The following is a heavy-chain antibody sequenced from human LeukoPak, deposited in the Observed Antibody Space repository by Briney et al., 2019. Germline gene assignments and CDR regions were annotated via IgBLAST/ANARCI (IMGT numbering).Heavy chain of an antibody. CDR3: ARVMDTAMVAFDY. CDR1: GYSISSDYY. Sequence: PSETLSLTCTVSGYSISSDYYWGWIRQPPGKGLEWIGSVHHSGRTYYNPSLKSRVTISVDTSKNQFSLKLNSVTAADTAVYYCARVMDTAMVAFDYWGQGTLVTVSS. V-gene: IGHV4-38-2*02. J-gene: IGHJ4*02. D-gene: IGHD5-18*01. CDR2: VHHSGRT.